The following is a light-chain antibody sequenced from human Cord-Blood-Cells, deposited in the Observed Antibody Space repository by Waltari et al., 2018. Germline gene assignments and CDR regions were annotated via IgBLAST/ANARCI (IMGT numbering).Light chain of an antibody. CDR1: QSISSW. CDR2: KAS. Sequence: DIQMTQSTSTLSASVGDRVNITCRASQSISSWLAWYQQKPGKAPKLLIYKASSLESGVPSRFSGSGSGTEFTLTISSLQPDDFATYYCQQYNSYSRTFGQGTKVEIK. V-gene: IGKV1-5*03. J-gene: IGKJ1*01. CDR3: QQYNSYSRT.